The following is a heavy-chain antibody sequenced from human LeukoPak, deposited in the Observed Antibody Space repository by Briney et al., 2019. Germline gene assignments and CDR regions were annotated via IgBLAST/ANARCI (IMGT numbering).Heavy chain of an antibody. V-gene: IGHV1-2*06. J-gene: IGHJ5*02. Sequence: ASVKVSCKASGYTFTGYYMHWVRQAPGQGLEWIGRINPNSGHTNYAQKFQGSVTMTRDTTISPAYMVPRGLRSDDTSAYYGARVPPGEQWLVRGNWFDPWGRGTLVTVSS. D-gene: IGHD6-19*01. CDR2: INPNSGHT. CDR3: ARVPPGEQWLVRGNWFDP. CDR1: GYTFTGYY.